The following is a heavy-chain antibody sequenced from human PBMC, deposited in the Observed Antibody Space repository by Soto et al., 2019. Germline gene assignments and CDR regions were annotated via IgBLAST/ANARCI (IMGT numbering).Heavy chain of an antibody. CDR1: GYSFTNYA. CDR2: INAGNGDT. Sequence: ASVKVSCKASGYSFTNYAIQWVRQAPGQSLEWVGWINAGNGDTEYSQKFQGTVTITTDTSATTAYLELNSLRSEDTAVYYCARGGTYSYASFDYWGQGTLVTVSS. D-gene: IGHD3-16*01. J-gene: IGHJ4*02. V-gene: IGHV1-3*01. CDR3: ARGGTYSYASFDY.